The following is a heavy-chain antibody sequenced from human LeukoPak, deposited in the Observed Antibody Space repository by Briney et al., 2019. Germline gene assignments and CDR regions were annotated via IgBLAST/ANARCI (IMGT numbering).Heavy chain of an antibody. Sequence: GGSLRLSCAASGFTFSSYSMNWVRQAPGKGLEWVSSISSSSSYIYYADSVKGRFTISRDNAKNSLYLQMNSLRAEDTAVYYCARGRFGELYWSDYWGQGTLVTVSS. CDR3: ARGRFGELYWSDY. V-gene: IGHV3-21*01. J-gene: IGHJ4*02. CDR1: GFTFSSYS. D-gene: IGHD3-10*01. CDR2: ISSSSSYI.